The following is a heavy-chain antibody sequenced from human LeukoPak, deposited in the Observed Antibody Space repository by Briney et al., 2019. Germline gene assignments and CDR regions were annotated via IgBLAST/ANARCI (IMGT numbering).Heavy chain of an antibody. J-gene: IGHJ4*02. CDR2: ISGSAGST. CDR3: ARQAPSLGWY. V-gene: IGHV3-23*01. CDR1: GFTFSSYA. Sequence: PGGSLRLSCAASGFTFSSYAMSWVRQAPGKGLEWVSAISGSAGSTFHADSVKGRFTISRDNSKNTLYLQMNSLRAEDTAVYYCARQAPSLGWYWGQGALVTVSS. D-gene: IGHD1-26*01.